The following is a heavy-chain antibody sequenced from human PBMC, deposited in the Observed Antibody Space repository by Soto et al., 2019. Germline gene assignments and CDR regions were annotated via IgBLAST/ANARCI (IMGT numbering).Heavy chain of an antibody. D-gene: IGHD3-3*01. V-gene: IGHV3-11*06. Sequence: QVQLVESGGGLVKPGGSLRLSCSASGFTFSDYYMGWIRQAPGKGLEWVSYISSSGSYTNYAASLKGRVTVSRDNAKNSLDLQMNSLRAEDTALYYCARAGDVWSAGFDCWGQGSLVTVSS. J-gene: IGHJ4*02. CDR1: GFTFSDYY. CDR2: ISSSGSYT. CDR3: ARAGDVWSAGFDC.